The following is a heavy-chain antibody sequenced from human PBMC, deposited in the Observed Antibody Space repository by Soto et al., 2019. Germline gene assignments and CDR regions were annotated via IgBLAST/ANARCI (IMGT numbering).Heavy chain of an antibody. Sequence: PLETLSLTCTASGGSISSYYWSWIRQPPGKGLEWIGYIYYSGSTNYNPSLKSRVTISVDTSKNQFSLKLSSVTAADTAVYYCARDLGYCSGGSCYPGSFDYWGQGTLVTVSS. J-gene: IGHJ4*02. CDR2: IYYSGST. CDR3: ARDLGYCSGGSCYPGSFDY. CDR1: GGSISSYY. D-gene: IGHD2-15*01. V-gene: IGHV4-59*01.